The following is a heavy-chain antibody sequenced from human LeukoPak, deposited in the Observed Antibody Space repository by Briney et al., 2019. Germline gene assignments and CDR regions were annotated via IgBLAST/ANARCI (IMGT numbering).Heavy chain of an antibody. V-gene: IGHV4-4*08. J-gene: IGHJ5*02. CDR2: IYTSGST. D-gene: IGHD4-17*01. Sequence: PSETLSLTCTVSGGSISSYYWSWIRQPPGKGLEWIGRIYTSGSTNYNPSLKSRVTISVDTSKNQFSLKLSSVTAADTAVYYCARDKFGYGDYEGWFDPWGQGTLVTVSS. CDR3: ARDKFGYGDYEGWFDP. CDR1: GGSISSYY.